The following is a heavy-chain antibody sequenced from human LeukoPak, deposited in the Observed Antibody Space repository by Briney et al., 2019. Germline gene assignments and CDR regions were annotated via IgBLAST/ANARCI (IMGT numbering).Heavy chain of an antibody. D-gene: IGHD6-19*01. J-gene: IGHJ4*02. CDR3: AKDLLGQWPTVFDY. CDR2: IKSDGSST. CDR1: GFTFSDYW. Sequence: GGSLRLSCAASGFTFSDYWMHWVRQAPGKGLVWVSRIKSDGSSTSYADSVKGRSTITRDNAKNSLYLQMDSLRAEDTAVYYCAKDLLGQWPTVFDYWGQGTLVTVSS. V-gene: IGHV3-74*01.